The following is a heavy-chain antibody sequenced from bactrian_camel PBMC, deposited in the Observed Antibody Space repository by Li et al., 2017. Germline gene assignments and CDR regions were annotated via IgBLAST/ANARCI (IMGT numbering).Heavy chain of an antibody. V-gene: IGHV3S53*01. Sequence: HVQLVESGGDSVQPGGSLRLSCTEFRTQSSGTDGITNCMAWFRQAPGKEREAVAHIYSDGPTFYEDSVKGRFTISRDNDKNTLYLQLNSLKTEDTAMYYCAKGSTTGSNGYEERGQGTQVTVS. D-gene: IGHD3*01. CDR1: RTQSSGTDGITNC. CDR3: AKGSTTGSNGYEE. J-gene: IGHJ4*01. CDR2: IYSDGPT.